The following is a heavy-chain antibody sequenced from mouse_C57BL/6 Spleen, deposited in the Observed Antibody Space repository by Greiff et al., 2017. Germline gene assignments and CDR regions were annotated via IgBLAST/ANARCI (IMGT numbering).Heavy chain of an antibody. CDR2: IDPSDSYT. CDR1: GYTFTSYW. J-gene: IGHJ3*01. V-gene: IGHV1-69*01. D-gene: IGHD1-1*01. Sequence: QVQLQQPGVELVMPGASVKLSCKASGYTFTSYWMHWVKQRPGQGLEWIGEIDPSDSYTNYNQKFKGKSTLTVDKSSSTAFMQLSSLTSEDSAVYYCARSGDYGSSQFAYGGQGILVTVSA. CDR3: ARSGDYGSSQFAY.